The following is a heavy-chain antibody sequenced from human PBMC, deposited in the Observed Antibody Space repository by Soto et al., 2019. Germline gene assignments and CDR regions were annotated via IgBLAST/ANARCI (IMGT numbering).Heavy chain of an antibody. Sequence: QAQLVESGGGVVQPGRSLRLSCAASGFAFSSYGRHWVRQAPGTGLEWVAAISYDGSLQPYADSVKGRFTNSRDNSKNMVLWQMGSLRGEDTAVYYCVSDRGYGWAPVPYSWGQGTLVSVSS. V-gene: IGHV3-30*03. J-gene: IGHJ4*02. CDR1: GFAFSSYG. CDR3: VSDRGYGWAPVPYS. CDR2: ISYDGSLQ. D-gene: IGHD3-10*01.